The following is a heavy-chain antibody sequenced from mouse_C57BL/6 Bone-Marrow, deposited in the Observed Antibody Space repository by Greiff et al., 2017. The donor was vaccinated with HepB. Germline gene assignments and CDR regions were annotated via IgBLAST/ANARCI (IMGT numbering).Heavy chain of an antibody. Sequence: EVQLQQSGPELVKPGASVKISCKASGYTFTDYYMNWVKQSHGKSLEWIGDINPNNGGTSYNQKFKGKATLTVDKSSSTAYMELRSLTSEDSAVYYCARSGDEEWGQGTTLTVSS. J-gene: IGHJ2*01. CDR1: GYTFTDYY. CDR3: ARSGDEE. CDR2: INPNNGGT. D-gene: IGHD3-1*01. V-gene: IGHV1-26*01.